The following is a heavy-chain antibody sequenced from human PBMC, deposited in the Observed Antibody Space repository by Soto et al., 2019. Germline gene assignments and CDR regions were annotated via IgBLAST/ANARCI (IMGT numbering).Heavy chain of an antibody. V-gene: IGHV1-18*01. J-gene: IGHJ6*02. Sequence: QVQLVQSGAEVKKPGASVKVSCKASGYTLTNSGVSWVRQAPGQGLEWMGWISANNGNTNYAQKVQGRVTMTTDTSTSTAYMELRSLRSDDTAVYYCARVPRGAYFYNGMDVWGQGTTVTVSS. CDR1: GYTLTNSG. CDR3: ARVPRGAYFYNGMDV. CDR2: ISANNGNT. D-gene: IGHD3-10*01.